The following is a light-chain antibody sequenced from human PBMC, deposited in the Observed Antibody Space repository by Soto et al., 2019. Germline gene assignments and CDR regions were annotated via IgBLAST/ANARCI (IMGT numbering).Light chain of an antibody. Sequence: QSALTQPRSVSGSPRQSVTISCTGTSSDVGAYNYVSWYQHHPGKAPKVMIYDVSERPSGVPDRFSGSKSDNKASLTISGLQAEDEADYYCCSYAGSYSWVFGGGTKLTVL. CDR3: CSYAGSYSWV. CDR2: DVS. J-gene: IGLJ3*02. CDR1: SSDVGAYNY. V-gene: IGLV2-11*01.